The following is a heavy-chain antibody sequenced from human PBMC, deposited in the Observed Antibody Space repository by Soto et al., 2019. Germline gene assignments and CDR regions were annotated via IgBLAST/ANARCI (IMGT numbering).Heavy chain of an antibody. J-gene: IGHJ6*02. CDR1: GYTFTYWW. CDR2: ISGYNGNT. CDR3: AREGQAPYYYYGMDV. Sequence: ASVRVSGRGSGYTFTYWWLRWVRQAPGQGLEWMGWISGYNGNTKYAEKFQGRVTMTTDTSTSTAHMELRSLRSDDTAVYYCAREGQAPYYYYGMDVWGQGTAVTVSS. V-gene: IGHV1-18*01.